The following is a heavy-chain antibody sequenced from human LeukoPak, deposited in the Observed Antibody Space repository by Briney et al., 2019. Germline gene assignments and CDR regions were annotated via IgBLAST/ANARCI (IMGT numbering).Heavy chain of an antibody. CDR3: ARVVYYDFWSGYPAFDI. Sequence: SETLSLTCAVSGDSVSSSNYYWSWIRQPPGKGLEWIGYIYYGGSTNYNPSLKSRVTISVDTSKSQFSLKLSSVTAADTAVYYCARVVYYDFWSGYPAFDIWGQGTMVTVSS. CDR2: IYYGGST. D-gene: IGHD3-3*01. J-gene: IGHJ3*02. CDR1: GDSVSSSNYY. V-gene: IGHV4-61*01.